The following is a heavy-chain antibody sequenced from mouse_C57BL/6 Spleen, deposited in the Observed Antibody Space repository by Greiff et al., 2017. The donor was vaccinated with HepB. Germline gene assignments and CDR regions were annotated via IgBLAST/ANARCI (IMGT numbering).Heavy chain of an antibody. J-gene: IGHJ3*01. CDR1: GYTFTDYN. V-gene: IGHV1-18*01. CDR3: ARGQLRLRTWFAY. Sequence: EVKLVESGPELVKPGASVKIPCKASGYTFTDYNMDWVKQSHGKSLEWIGDINPNNGGTIYNQKFKGKATLTVDKSSSTAYMELRSLTSEDTAVYYCARGQLRLRTWFAYWGQGTLVTVSA. CDR2: INPNNGGT. D-gene: IGHD3-2*02.